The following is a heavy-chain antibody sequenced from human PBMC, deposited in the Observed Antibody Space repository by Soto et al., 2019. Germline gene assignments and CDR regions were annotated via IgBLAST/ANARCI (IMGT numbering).Heavy chain of an antibody. D-gene: IGHD5-18*01. CDR3: ARVVDTAMARGYFDY. CDR1: GYTFTSYA. Sequence: ASVKVSCTASGYTFTSYAMHWVRQAPGQSLEWMGWINAGNGNTKYSQRFQGRVTITRDTSASTAYMDLSSLRSEDTAVYYCARVVDTAMARGYFDYWGQGTLVTVSS. V-gene: IGHV1-3*01. CDR2: INAGNGNT. J-gene: IGHJ4*02.